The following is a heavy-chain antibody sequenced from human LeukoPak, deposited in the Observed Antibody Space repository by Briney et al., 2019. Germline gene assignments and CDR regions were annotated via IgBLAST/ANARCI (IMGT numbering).Heavy chain of an antibody. Sequence: PGGSLRLSCAASGFTFSSYSMNWVRQAPGKGLEWVSSISSSSSYIYYADSVKGRFTISRDNAKNSLYLQMNSLRAEDTALYYCAKDVSPTAAEAFDIWGQGTMVTVSS. D-gene: IGHD6-13*01. CDR3: AKDVSPTAAEAFDI. CDR1: GFTFSSYS. J-gene: IGHJ3*02. V-gene: IGHV3-21*04. CDR2: ISSSSSYI.